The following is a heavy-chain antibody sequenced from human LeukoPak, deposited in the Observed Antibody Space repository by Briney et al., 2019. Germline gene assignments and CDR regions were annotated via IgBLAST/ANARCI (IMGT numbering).Heavy chain of an antibody. J-gene: IGHJ4*02. CDR3: ARDRSWRRGYSGYDTNFDY. CDR2: IKQDGSEK. D-gene: IGHD5-12*01. Sequence: GGSLRLSCAASGFTFSSYWMSWVRQAPGRGLEWVANIKQDGSEKYYVDSVKGRFTISRDNAKNSLYLQMNSLRVEDTAVYYCARDRSWRRGYSGYDTNFDYWGQGTLVTVSS. V-gene: IGHV3-7*01. CDR1: GFTFSSYW.